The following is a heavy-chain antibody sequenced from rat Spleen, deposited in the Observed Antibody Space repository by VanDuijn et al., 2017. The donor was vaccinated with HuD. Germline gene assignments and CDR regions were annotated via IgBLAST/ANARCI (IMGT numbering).Heavy chain of an antibody. Sequence: QVQLKESGPGLVQPSQTLSLTCTVSGFSLSNYGVIWVRQPPGKGLEWMGVIWGNGNTNYNSVFKSRLSISRDTSKSQGFLKMNSLQTEDTAMFFCVRGSAYFDYWGQGVMVTVSS. CDR3: VRGSAYFDY. CDR1: GFSLSNYG. CDR2: IWGNGNT. J-gene: IGHJ2*01. V-gene: IGHV2-13*01.